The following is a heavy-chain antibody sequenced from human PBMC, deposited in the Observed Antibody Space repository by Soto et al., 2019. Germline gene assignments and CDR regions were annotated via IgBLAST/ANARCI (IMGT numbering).Heavy chain of an antibody. D-gene: IGHD2-8*02. V-gene: IGHV1-69*12. CDR3: ARDRRATGGYYGMDV. CDR1: GRIFSSYS. J-gene: IGHJ6*02. Sequence: QAQLVQSGAEVKKPGSSVKVSCKAAGRIFSSYSISWVRQAPGQGLEWMGGIIPMLGTTNYAQKLQDTVTLTADETTGTAHMELSSLTSEDTAVYYCARDRRATGGYYGMDVWGQGTTVTVSS. CDR2: IIPMLGTT.